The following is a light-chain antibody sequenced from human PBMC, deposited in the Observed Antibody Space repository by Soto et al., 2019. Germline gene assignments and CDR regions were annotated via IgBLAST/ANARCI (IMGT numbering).Light chain of an antibody. CDR2: DAS. J-gene: IGKJ4*01. Sequence: LYLSLCTLSLYTGERATLSCRASQSVSSSYLAWYQQKPGQAPSLLIYDASNRATGIPARFSGSGSGTDFTLTISSLEPEDFAVYYCQQRSNWPPPFGGGSKVAIK. V-gene: IGKV3-11*01. CDR1: QSVSSSY. CDR3: QQRSNWPPP.